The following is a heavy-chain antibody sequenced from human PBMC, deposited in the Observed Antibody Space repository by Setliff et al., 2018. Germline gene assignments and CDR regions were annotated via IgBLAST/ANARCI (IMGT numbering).Heavy chain of an antibody. CDR3: ARVRDCSGGICHRGFHHYMDV. J-gene: IGHJ6*03. CDR1: GDSFNNYA. V-gene: IGHV1-69*13. CDR2: IIPMFGTP. D-gene: IGHD2-15*01. Sequence: SVKVSCKASGDSFNNYAISWVRQAPGQGLEWMGGIIPMFGTPAYAQKFQDRVTITADESTTTAYLELSSLRSEDTAVYYCARVRDCSGGICHRGFHHYMDVWGKGTTVTVSS.